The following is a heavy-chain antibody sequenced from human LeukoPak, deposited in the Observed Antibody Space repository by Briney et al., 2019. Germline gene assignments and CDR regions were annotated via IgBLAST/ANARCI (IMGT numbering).Heavy chain of an antibody. CDR1: GFTVSTSY. Sequence: PGGSLRLSCAASGFTVSTSYMSWVRQAPGKGLEWVSIIFSGGATYYADSVKGRFTISRENSKNTLYLQMTNLRVEDTAVYYCAREVGDTALNYFGIDVWGQGTTVIVS. V-gene: IGHV3-53*01. CDR3: AREVGDTALNYFGIDV. J-gene: IGHJ6*02. D-gene: IGHD5-18*01. CDR2: IFSGGAT.